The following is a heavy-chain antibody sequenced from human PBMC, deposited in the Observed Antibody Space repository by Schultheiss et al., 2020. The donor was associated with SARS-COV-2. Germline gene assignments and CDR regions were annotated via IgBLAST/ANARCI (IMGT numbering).Heavy chain of an antibody. Sequence: GESLKISCAASGFTFSDYYMSWIRQAPGKGLEWVSAISGSGGSTYYADSVKGRFTISRDNSKNTLYLQMNSLRAEDTAVYYCARDRGYDFWSGWPQEPYYYGMDVWGQGTTVTVSS. V-gene: IGHV3-23*01. D-gene: IGHD3-3*01. CDR3: ARDRGYDFWSGWPQEPYYYGMDV. CDR1: GFTFSDYY. J-gene: IGHJ6*02. CDR2: ISGSGGST.